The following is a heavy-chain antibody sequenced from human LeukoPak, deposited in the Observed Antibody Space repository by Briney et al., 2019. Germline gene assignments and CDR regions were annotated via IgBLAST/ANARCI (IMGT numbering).Heavy chain of an antibody. J-gene: IGHJ3*02. D-gene: IGHD3-3*01. CDR1: DGSISSGGYY. Sequence: SETLSLTCTVSDGSISSGGYYWSWIRQPPGKGLEWIGYIYHSGSTYYNPSLKSRVTISVDTSKNQFSLKLSSVTAADTAVYYCARTPGMVIDSFDIWGQGTMVTVSS. CDR2: IYHSGST. V-gene: IGHV4-30-2*01. CDR3: ARTPGMVIDSFDI.